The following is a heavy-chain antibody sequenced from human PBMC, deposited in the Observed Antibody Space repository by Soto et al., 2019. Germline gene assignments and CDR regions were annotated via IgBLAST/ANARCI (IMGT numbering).Heavy chain of an antibody. CDR1: GGSISSGDYY. D-gene: IGHD5-18*01. CDR3: ASNSYGYTFYAY. Sequence: SETLSLTCTVSGGSISSGDYYWSWIRQPPGKGLEWIGYIYYNGSTYYNPSLKSRVTISVDTSKNQFSLKLSSVTAADTAVYYCASNSYGYTFYAYWGQGTLVTVS. CDR2: IYYNGST. V-gene: IGHV4-30-4*01. J-gene: IGHJ4*02.